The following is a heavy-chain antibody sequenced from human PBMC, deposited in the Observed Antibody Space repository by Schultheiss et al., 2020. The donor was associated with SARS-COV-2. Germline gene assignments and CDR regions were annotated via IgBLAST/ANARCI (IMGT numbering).Heavy chain of an antibody. CDR2: INAGNGNT. D-gene: IGHD3-10*01. CDR3: AREEYYYGSGSPKNYYYYGMDV. V-gene: IGHV1-18*01. CDR1: GGTFSSYA. Sequence: ASVKVSCKASGGTFSSYAISWVRQAPGQGLEWMGGINAGNGNTKYSQKFQGRVTMTTDTSTSTAYMELRSLRSDDTAVYYCAREEYYYGSGSPKNYYYYGMDVWGQGTTVTVSS. J-gene: IGHJ6*02.